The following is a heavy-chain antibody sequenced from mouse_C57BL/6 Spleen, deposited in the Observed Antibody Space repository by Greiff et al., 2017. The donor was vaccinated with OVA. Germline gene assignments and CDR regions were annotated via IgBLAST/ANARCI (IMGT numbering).Heavy chain of an antibody. Sequence: EVQGVESGGGLVKPGGSLKLSCAASGFTFSSYAMSWVRQTPEKRLEWVATISDGGSYTYYPDNVKGRFTISRDNAKNNLYLQMSHLKSEDTAMYYGERDENHGSSLWFDYWGQGTLVTVSA. CDR1: GFTFSSYA. CDR2: ISDGGSYT. J-gene: IGHJ3*01. CDR3: ERDENHGSSLWFDY. D-gene: IGHD1-1*01. V-gene: IGHV5-4*01.